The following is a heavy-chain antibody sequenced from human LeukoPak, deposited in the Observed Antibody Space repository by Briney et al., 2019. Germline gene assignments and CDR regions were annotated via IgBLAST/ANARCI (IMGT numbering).Heavy chain of an antibody. CDR1: GYSFTNYW. V-gene: IGHV5-51*01. Sequence: GESLKISCKGSGYSFTNYWIGWVRQMPGKGLEWMGIIYPGDSDTRYSPSFQGQVTISADKSISTAYLQWSSLKASDTAMYYCARAVVVRRVIIPDAFDYWGQGTLVTVSS. CDR3: ARAVVVRRVIIPDAFDY. J-gene: IGHJ4*02. D-gene: IGHD3-10*01. CDR2: IYPGDSDT.